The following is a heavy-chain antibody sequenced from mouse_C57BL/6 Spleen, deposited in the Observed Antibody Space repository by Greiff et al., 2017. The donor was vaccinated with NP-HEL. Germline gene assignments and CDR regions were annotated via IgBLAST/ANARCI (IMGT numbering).Heavy chain of an antibody. CDR1: GYTFTDYE. Sequence: LVESGAELVRPGASVTLSCKASGYTFTDYEMHWVKQTPVHGLEWIGAIDPETGGTAYNQKFKGKAILTADKSSSTAYMELRSLTSEDSAVYYCTRRGITTGSYWYFDVWGTGTTVTVSS. CDR3: TRRGITTGSYWYFDV. V-gene: IGHV1-15*01. J-gene: IGHJ1*03. D-gene: IGHD2-4*01. CDR2: IDPETGGT.